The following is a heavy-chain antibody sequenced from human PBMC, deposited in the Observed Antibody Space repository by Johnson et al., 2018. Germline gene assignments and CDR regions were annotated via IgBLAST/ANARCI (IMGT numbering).Heavy chain of an antibody. J-gene: IGHJ4*02. Sequence: VQLVESGGGLVQPGGSXRLSCAASGFTFNIYWMTWVRQAPGQGLERVAETFPDGTERYFVDSVKGRFAISRDNSKNSLYLQLNGLRVEDTAVYYCAREDWFSVDFWGQGTLVTVSS. CDR1: GFTFNIYW. CDR3: AREDWFSVDF. V-gene: IGHV3-7*01. CDR2: TFPDGTER. D-gene: IGHD3-9*01.